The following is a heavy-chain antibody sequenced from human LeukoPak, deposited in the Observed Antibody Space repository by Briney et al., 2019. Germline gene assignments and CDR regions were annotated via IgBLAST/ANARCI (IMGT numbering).Heavy chain of an antibody. Sequence: QPGGALELSCGGSGFTFSNFSMTRVRQAPGEGLEWVANIKQDGSEKYYVDSVKGRFTISRDNAKNSLYLQMNSLRAEDTAVYYCAREIMYGSAYDYWGQGTLVTVSS. CDR2: IKQDGSEK. J-gene: IGHJ4*02. CDR1: GFTFSNFS. D-gene: IGHD3-10*01. V-gene: IGHV3-7*01. CDR3: AREIMYGSAYDY.